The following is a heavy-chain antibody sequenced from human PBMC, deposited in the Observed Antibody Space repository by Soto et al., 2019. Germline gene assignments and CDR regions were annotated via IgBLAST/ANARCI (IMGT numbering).Heavy chain of an antibody. D-gene: IGHD2-2*02. J-gene: IGHJ5*02. CDR1: GYTFTSYD. V-gene: IGHV1-8*01. CDR3: ARLDITNIVVVPAAIGYPWFDP. Sequence: ASVKVSCKASGYTFTSYDINWVRQATGQGLEWMGWMNPNSGNTGYAQKFQGRVTMTRNTSISTAYMELSSLRSEDTAVYYCARLDITNIVVVPAAIGYPWFDPWGQGTLVTVSS. CDR2: MNPNSGNT.